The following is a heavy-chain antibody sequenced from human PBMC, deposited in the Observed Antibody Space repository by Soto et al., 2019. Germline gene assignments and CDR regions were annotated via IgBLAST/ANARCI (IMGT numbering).Heavy chain of an antibody. CDR3: ARGRLVNDYVWGSYRYRDYYGMDV. CDR1: GGSFSGYY. CDR2: INHSGST. V-gene: IGHV4-34*01. J-gene: IGHJ6*02. D-gene: IGHD3-16*02. Sequence: KPSETLSLTCAVYGGSFSGYYWSWIRQPPGKGLEWIGEINHSGSTNYNPSLKSRVTISVDTSKNQFSLKLSSVTAADTAVYYCARGRLVNDYVWGSYRYRDYYGMDVWGQGTTVTVSS.